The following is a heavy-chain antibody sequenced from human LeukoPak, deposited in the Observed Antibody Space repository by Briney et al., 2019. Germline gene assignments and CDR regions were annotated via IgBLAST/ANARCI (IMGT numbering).Heavy chain of an antibody. J-gene: IGHJ4*02. Sequence: SETLSLTCAVYGESFSGYYWSWIRQPPGKGLEWIGEINHSGSTNYNPSLKSRVTISVDTSKNQFSLNLTSVTAADTAVYYCARLRDYGSSDYWGQGTLVTVSS. D-gene: IGHD4-17*01. V-gene: IGHV4-34*01. CDR3: ARLRDYGSSDY. CDR1: GESFSGYY. CDR2: INHSGST.